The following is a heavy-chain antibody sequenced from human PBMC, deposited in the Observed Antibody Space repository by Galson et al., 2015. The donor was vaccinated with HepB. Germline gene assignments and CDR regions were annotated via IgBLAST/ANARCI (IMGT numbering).Heavy chain of an antibody. CDR3: AKGAKGPSRDMVRAAPGGD. CDR1: GFTFSSHD. D-gene: IGHD4/OR15-4a*01. Sequence: SLRLSCAASGFTFSSHDMHWVRQAPGKGLEWVAVLSYDGLNKYYADSVKGRFTISRDNSKNTLYLQMNSLRADDTAVYYCAKGAKGPSRDMVRAAPGGDWGQGTLVTVSS. CDR2: LSYDGLNK. V-gene: IGHV3-30*18. J-gene: IGHJ4*01.